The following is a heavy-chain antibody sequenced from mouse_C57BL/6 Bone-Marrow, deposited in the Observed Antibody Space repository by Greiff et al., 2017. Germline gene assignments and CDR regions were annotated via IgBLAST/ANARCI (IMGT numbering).Heavy chain of an antibody. CDR3: LLYFDV. CDR1: GFNIKDDY. J-gene: IGHJ1*03. Sequence: VQLKQSGAELVRPGASVKLSCTASGFNIKDDYMHWVKQRPEQGLEGIGWIDPENGDTEYASKLQGKATITADTSSITAYLQHSSLISEDTAVYYCLLYFDVWGTGTTVTVSS. CDR2: IDPENGDT. V-gene: IGHV14-4*01.